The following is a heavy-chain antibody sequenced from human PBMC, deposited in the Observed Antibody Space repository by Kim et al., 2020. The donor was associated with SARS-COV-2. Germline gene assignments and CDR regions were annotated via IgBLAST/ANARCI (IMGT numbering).Heavy chain of an antibody. CDR2: IYYSGST. D-gene: IGHD2-15*01. CDR3: HSQLGYSPYYYYYGMDV. Sequence: SETLSLTCTVSGGSISSGGYYWSWIRQHPGKGLEWIGYIYYSGSTYYNPSLKSRVTISVDTSKNQFSLKLSSVTAADTAVYYCHSQLGYSPYYYYYGMDVWGQGTTVTVSS. J-gene: IGHJ6*02. V-gene: IGHV4-31*03. CDR1: GGSISSGGYY.